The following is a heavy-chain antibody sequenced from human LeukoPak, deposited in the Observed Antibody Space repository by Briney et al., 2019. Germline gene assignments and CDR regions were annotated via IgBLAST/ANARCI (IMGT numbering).Heavy chain of an antibody. CDR2: IKGDGSST. J-gene: IGHJ6*02. Sequence: GGSLRLSCAASGFTFSNYWMHWVRQTPGEGLVCVSLIKGDGSSTTYADSVKGRFTISRDNAKNTVYLQMNGLRAEDTAVYYCARGNYHAMDVWGQGTTVTVSS. V-gene: IGHV3-74*01. CDR1: GFTFSNYW. CDR3: ARGNYHAMDV.